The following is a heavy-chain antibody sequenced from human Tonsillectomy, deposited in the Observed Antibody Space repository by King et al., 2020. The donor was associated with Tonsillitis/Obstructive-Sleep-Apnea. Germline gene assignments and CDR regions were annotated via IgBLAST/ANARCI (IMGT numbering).Heavy chain of an antibody. D-gene: IGHD5-12*01. CDR3: ARGNSGYAPFDY. CDR2: IYYSGST. J-gene: IGHJ4*02. V-gene: IGHV4-59*01. Sequence: VQLQESGPGLVKPSETLSLTCTVSGGSISSYYWSLIRQPPGKGLEWIGYIYYSGSTNYNPSLKSRVTISVDTSKNQFSLKLSSVTAADTAVYYCARGNSGYAPFDYWGQGTLVTVSS. CDR1: GGSISSYY.